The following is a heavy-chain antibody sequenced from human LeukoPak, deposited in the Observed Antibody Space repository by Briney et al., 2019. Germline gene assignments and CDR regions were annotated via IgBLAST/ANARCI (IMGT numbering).Heavy chain of an antibody. CDR2: ISAYNGNT. V-gene: IGHV1-18*01. CDR1: GYTFTSYG. J-gene: IGHJ6*03. D-gene: IGHD6-19*01. CDR3: ARGEGSGWFLADYYYMDV. Sequence: ASVKVSCKASGYTFTSYGISWVRQAPGQGLEWMGWISAYNGNTNYAQKLQGRVTMTTDTSTSTAYMELSSLRSEDTAVYYCARGEGSGWFLADYYYMDVWGKGTTATVSS.